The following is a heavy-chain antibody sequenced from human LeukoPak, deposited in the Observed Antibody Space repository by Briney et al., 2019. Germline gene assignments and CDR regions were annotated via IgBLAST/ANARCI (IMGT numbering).Heavy chain of an antibody. CDR3: ARDNGSFGELLQFDY. J-gene: IGHJ4*02. Sequence: ASVKVSCKASGYTFTSYGISWVRQAPGQGLEWMGWISAYNGNTNYAQKLQGRVTMTTDTSTSTAYMELRSLRSDDTAVYYCARDNGSFGELLQFDYWGQGTLVTVSS. CDR2: ISAYNGNT. V-gene: IGHV1-18*01. CDR1: GYTFTSYG. D-gene: IGHD3-10*01.